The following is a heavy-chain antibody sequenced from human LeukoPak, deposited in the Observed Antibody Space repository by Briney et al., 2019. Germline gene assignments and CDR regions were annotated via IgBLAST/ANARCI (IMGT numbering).Heavy chain of an antibody. V-gene: IGHV3-53*01. J-gene: IGHJ4*02. CDR3: ARDLAEAPYY. Sequence: GGSLRLSCAPSGFTVNNNYMSWVRQAPGKGLEWVSVIYSGGNKYYADSVKGRFTISRDNSKNTLYLQMNSLRAEDTAVYYCARDLAEAPYYWGQGTLVTVSS. CDR2: IYSGGNK. CDR1: GFTVNNNY.